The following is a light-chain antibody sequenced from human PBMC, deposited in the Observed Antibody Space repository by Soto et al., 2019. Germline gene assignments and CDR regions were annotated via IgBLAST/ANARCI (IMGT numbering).Light chain of an antibody. Sequence: EIVLTQSPGTLSLSPGERATLSCRASQSVSSSYLAWYQQKPGQAPRLLIYVASSRATGIPDRFSGSGSGTDFTLTISILEPEDFAVYYCQQYGSSPTWTFGQGTKVEIK. CDR2: VAS. CDR1: QSVSSSY. J-gene: IGKJ1*01. V-gene: IGKV3-20*01. CDR3: QQYGSSPTWT.